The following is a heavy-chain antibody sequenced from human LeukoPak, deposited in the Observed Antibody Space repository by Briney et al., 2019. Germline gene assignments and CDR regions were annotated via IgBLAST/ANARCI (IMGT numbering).Heavy chain of an antibody. CDR1: GYTFTGYY. V-gene: IGHV1-2*02. Sequence: ASVKVSCKASGYTFTGYYMHWVRQAPGQGLEWMGWINPNSGGTNYAQKFQGRVTVTRDTSISAAYMELSRLRSDDTAVYYCARERSSSWFDYWGQGTLVTVSS. J-gene: IGHJ4*02. D-gene: IGHD6-13*01. CDR2: INPNSGGT. CDR3: ARERSSSWFDY.